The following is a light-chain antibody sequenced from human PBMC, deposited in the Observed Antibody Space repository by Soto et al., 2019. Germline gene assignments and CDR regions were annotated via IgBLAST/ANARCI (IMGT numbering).Light chain of an antibody. CDR1: QSVGSN. Sequence: EMVMTQSPATLYVSPGESATLSFRASQSVGSNLALYQQKPGQAPRLLIYGVSTRATGTPDRFSGSGSGTEFTLTIRRLEPEDFAVYYCQQYGSSPWTFGQGTKVDIK. CDR3: QQYGSSPWT. J-gene: IGKJ1*01. V-gene: IGKV3-20*01. CDR2: GVS.